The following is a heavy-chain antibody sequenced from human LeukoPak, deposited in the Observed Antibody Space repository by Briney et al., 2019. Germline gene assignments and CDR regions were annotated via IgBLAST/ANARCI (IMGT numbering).Heavy chain of an antibody. D-gene: IGHD6-19*01. CDR1: GSRFTSYW. CDR3: ARSVSSGWYDTAFDI. V-gene: IGHV5-51*01. J-gene: IGHJ3*02. Sequence: GESLQISCKGSGSRFTSYWIGWARQMPGKGLERMGIIYPGDSDTRYSPSFQGQVTISADKSISTAYLQWSSLKASDTAMYYCARSVSSGWYDTAFDIWGQGTMVTVSS. CDR2: IYPGDSDT.